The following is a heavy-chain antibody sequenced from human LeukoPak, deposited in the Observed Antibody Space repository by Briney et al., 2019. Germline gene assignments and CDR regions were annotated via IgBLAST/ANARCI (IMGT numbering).Heavy chain of an antibody. CDR1: GYTFTGYY. D-gene: IGHD4-17*01. CDR2: INPHSGGT. Sequence: GASVKVSCKASGYTFTGYYIHWIRQAPGQGLEWMGWINPHSGGTNYAQKFQGRVTMTRDTSISTAYLQWSSLKASDTAMYYCEVRYGDYFDYWGQGTLVTVSS. CDR3: EVRYGDYFDY. J-gene: IGHJ4*02. V-gene: IGHV1-2*02.